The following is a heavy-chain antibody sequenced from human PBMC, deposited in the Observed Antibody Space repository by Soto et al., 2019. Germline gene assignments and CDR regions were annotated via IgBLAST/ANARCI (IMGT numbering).Heavy chain of an antibody. CDR1: GYTFTSYG. D-gene: IGHD4-17*01. J-gene: IGHJ4*02. CDR3: AREERWAPPYYFDY. Sequence: ASVKVSCKASGYTFTSYGISWVQQAPGQGLEWMGWISAYNGNTNYAQKLQGRVTMTTDTSTSTAYMELRSLRSDDTAVYYCAREERWAPPYYFDYWGQGTLVTVSS. CDR2: ISAYNGNT. V-gene: IGHV1-18*01.